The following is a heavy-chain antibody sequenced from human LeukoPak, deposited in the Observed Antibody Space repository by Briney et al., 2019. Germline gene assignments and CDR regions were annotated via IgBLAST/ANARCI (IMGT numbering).Heavy chain of an antibody. J-gene: IGHJ3*02. CDR1: GFTFSSYG. D-gene: IGHD4-23*01. V-gene: IGHV3-30*03. CDR3: ARDKGTVAYDAFDI. Sequence: PGRSLRLSCAASGFTFSSYGIHWVRQAPGKGLEWVAVISYDGNNKWYADSVRGRFTISRDNSKNTLYLQMNSLRAEDTAVYYCARDKGTVAYDAFDIWGQGAMSPSLQ. CDR2: ISYDGNNK.